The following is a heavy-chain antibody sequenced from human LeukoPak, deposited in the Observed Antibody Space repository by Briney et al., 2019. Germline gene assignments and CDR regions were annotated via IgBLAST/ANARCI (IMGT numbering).Heavy chain of an antibody. J-gene: IGHJ4*02. CDR3: ARDLHYYDSSGYYHTRNFDY. Sequence: STISYADSVKGRFTISRDNAKNSLYLQMNSLRAEDTAVYYCARDLHYYDSSGYYHTRNFDYWGQGTLVTVSS. D-gene: IGHD3-22*01. CDR2: STI. V-gene: IGHV3-48*04.